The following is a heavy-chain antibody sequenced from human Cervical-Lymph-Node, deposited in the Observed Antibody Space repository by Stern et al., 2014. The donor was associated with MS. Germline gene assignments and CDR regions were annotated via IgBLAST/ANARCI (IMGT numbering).Heavy chain of an antibody. CDR3: AHERITLVQGVMDV. J-gene: IGHJ6*02. V-gene: IGHV1-69*18. CDR2: ISFMFGTT. D-gene: IGHD3-10*01. Sequence: QVQLVQSGAEVKKPGSSLKVSCKASGDTFSSYVISWVRQAPGQGLEWMGTISFMFGTTNYAQKFQGRVTITAHESTSTAYMELSSLISEDTAVYYCAHERITLVQGVMDVWGQGTTVTVSS. CDR1: GDTFSSYV.